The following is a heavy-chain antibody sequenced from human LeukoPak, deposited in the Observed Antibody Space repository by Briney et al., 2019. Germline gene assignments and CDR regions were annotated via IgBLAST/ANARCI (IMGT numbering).Heavy chain of an antibody. D-gene: IGHD3-22*01. J-gene: IGHJ6*02. CDR2: IYYSGST. V-gene: IGHV4-30-4*01. CDR3: ARDSNDSSGYIYYYYGMDV. CDR1: GGSISSGDYY. Sequence: PSETLSLTCTVSGGSISSGDYYWSWIRQPPGKGLEWIGYIYYSGSTYYNPSLKSRVTISVDTSKNQFSLKLSSVTAADTAVYYCARDSNDSSGYIYYYYGMDVWGQGTTVTVSS.